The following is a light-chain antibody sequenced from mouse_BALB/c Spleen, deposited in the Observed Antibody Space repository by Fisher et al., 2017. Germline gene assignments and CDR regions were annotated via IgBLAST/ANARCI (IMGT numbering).Light chain of an antibody. J-gene: IGKJ5*01. CDR1: SSVSSSY. CDR3: QQRSSYPLT. Sequence: IVMTQSPAIMSASLGERVTMTCTASSSVSSSYLHWYQQKPGSSPKLWIYSTSNLASGVPARFSGSGSGTSYSLTISSMEAEDAATYYCQQRSSYPLTFGAGTKLELK. CDR2: STS. V-gene: IGKV4-74*01.